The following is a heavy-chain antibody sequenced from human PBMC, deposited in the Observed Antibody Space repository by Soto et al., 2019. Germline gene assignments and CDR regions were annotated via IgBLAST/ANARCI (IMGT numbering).Heavy chain of an antibody. CDR2: IYYSGST. V-gene: IGHV4-59*01. CDR3: AREGGDYYDSSGPLRPPFTVMDV. D-gene: IGHD3-22*01. CDR1: GDSISSYY. J-gene: IGHJ6*02. Sequence: PSETLSLTCTVSGDSISSYYWSWIRQNPGKGLEWIGYIYYSGSTNYNPSLKSRVTISVDTSKNQFSLKLSSVTAADTAVYYCAREGGDYYDSSGPLRPPFTVMDVWGQGTTVTVSS.